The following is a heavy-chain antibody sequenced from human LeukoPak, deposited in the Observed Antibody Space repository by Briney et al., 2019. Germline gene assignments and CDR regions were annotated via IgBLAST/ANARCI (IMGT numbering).Heavy chain of an antibody. D-gene: IGHD2-15*01. V-gene: IGHV3-15*01. CDR1: GFTFSDAW. CDR2: IKDKREGGTI. Sequence: GGSLRLSCAGSGFTFSDAWMSWVRQAPGKGLEWVGRIKDKREGGTIDYAAPVKGRFTISRDDSRNMVFLQMDSLKTEDTAVYFCATGTPVDYWGQGTLVTVSS. CDR3: ATGTPVDY. J-gene: IGHJ4*02.